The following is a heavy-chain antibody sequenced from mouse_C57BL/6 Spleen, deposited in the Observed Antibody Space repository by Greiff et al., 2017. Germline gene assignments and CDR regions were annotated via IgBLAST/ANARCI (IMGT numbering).Heavy chain of an antibody. D-gene: IGHD2-13*01. Sequence: VQLVESGPELVKPGASVKISCKASGYAFSSSWMTWVKQRPGKGLEWIGRIYPGDGDTNYNGKFKGKATLTADKSSSTAYMQLSSLTSEDSAFYVCEGYDGDYYAMDYWGQGTSVTVSS. V-gene: IGHV1-82*01. CDR2: IYPGDGDT. J-gene: IGHJ4*01. CDR3: EGYDGDYYAMDY. CDR1: GYAFSSSW.